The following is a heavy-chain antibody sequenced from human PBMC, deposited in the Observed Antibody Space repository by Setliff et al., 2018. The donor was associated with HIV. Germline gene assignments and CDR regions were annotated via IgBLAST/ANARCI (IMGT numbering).Heavy chain of an antibody. D-gene: IGHD3-16*01. J-gene: IGHJ5*02. CDR2: IHTTGST. CDR1: GDSISSGSYY. Sequence: LSLTCSVSGDSISSGSYYWSWIRLPAGKGLEWIGQIHTTGSTNYNPSLKSRVTISMDTSRNQLSLNLNSVTATDTAVYYCAKRTFGSGRLDPWGQGTLVTVSS. V-gene: IGHV4-61*09. CDR3: AKRTFGSGRLDP.